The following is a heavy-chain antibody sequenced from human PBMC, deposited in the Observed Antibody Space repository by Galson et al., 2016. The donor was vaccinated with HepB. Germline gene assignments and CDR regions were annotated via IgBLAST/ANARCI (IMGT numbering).Heavy chain of an antibody. D-gene: IGHD5-24*01. Sequence: SLRLSCAASGFTFSSYNMNWVRQAPGKGLEWVGVISYDGSNKHYADSMKGRFTMSRDNSNNVLYVQLNSLRAEDTAVYYCARDERWVQYSYYYAMDVWGQGTTVIVSS. CDR3: ARDERWVQYSYYYAMDV. CDR2: ISYDGSNK. J-gene: IGHJ6*02. CDR1: GFTFSSYN. V-gene: IGHV3-30-3*01.